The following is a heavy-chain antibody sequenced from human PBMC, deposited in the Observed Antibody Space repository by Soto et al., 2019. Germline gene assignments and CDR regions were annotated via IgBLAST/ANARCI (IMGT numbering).Heavy chain of an antibody. CDR3: ARHTVAHVASFHH. J-gene: IGHJ1*01. CDR2: ISSGSGFT. Sequence: GGSLRLSCAASGFRFSDFYMSWIRQAPGKGLEWISYISSGSGFTDYADSVKGRFTISRDNAKQSLYLQMNSLRAGDTAVYYCARHTVAHVASFHHWGQGTQVTVSS. CDR1: GFRFSDFY. D-gene: IGHD2-21*01. V-gene: IGHV3-11*06.